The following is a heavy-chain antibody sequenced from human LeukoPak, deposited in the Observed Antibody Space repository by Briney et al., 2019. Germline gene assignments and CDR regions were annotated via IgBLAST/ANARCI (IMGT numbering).Heavy chain of an antibody. Sequence: GASVKVSCKASGYTFTDYFMHWVQQAPGKGLEWVGRVDPEDGETIYAEKLQGRVTITADTSTDTAYMDLSSLRSEDTAVYYCARQVATIDYYYYGMDVWGQGTTVTVSS. J-gene: IGHJ6*02. CDR3: ARQVATIDYYYYGMDV. CDR2: VDPEDGET. CDR1: GYTFTDYF. V-gene: IGHV1-69-2*01. D-gene: IGHD5-12*01.